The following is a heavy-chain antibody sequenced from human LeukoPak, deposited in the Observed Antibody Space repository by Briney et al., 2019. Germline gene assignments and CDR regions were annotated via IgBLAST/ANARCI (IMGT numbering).Heavy chain of an antibody. CDR1: GFTFDDYG. J-gene: IGHJ4*02. V-gene: IGHV3-20*04. CDR2: INWSGGST. D-gene: IGHD3-22*01. CDR3: ARASHYSDSSDYRDY. Sequence: GGSLRLSCAASGFTFDDYGMSWVRQAPGKGLEWVSGINWSGGSTGYADSVKGRFTISGDNAKNSLYLQMNSLRAEDTALYYCARASHYSDSSDYRDYWGQGTLVTVSS.